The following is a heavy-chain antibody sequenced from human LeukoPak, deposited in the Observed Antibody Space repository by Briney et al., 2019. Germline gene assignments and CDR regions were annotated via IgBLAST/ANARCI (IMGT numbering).Heavy chain of an antibody. Sequence: PGGSLRLSCAASGFTFSSYAMSWVRQAPGKGLEWVSAISGSGGSTYYADSVKGRFTISRDNSKNTLYLQMNSLRAEDTAVYYCARDIQPSYRYGGTPGYWGQGTLVTVSS. V-gene: IGHV3-23*01. CDR1: GFTFSSYA. CDR3: ARDIQPSYRYGGTPGY. J-gene: IGHJ4*02. CDR2: ISGSGGST. D-gene: IGHD4-23*01.